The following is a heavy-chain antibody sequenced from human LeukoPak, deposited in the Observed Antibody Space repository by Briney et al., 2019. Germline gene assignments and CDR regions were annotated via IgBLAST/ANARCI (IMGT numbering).Heavy chain of an antibody. CDR3: ARESESSGCYDY. V-gene: IGHV3-43*02. CDR1: GFMLHDYD. CDR2: ISGDGGST. J-gene: IGHJ4*02. D-gene: IGHD3-22*01. Sequence: PGGSLGLSCAAPGFMLHDYDIHWVRQAPGKGLEWVSLISGDGGSTFYADSVKGRFTISRDNSKNSLYLQMNSLRSDDTALYYCARESESSGCYDYWGQGTLVTVSS.